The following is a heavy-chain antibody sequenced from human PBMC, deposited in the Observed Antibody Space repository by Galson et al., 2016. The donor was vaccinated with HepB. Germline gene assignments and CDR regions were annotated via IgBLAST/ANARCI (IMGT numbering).Heavy chain of an antibody. D-gene: IGHD6-19*01. CDR3: AADGIAVGGY. J-gene: IGHJ4*02. CDR2: IVVGTGNT. Sequence: SVKVSCKASGFTFSTSAVQWVRQARGQRLEWIGWIVVGTGNTNYAQKFQERVSITRDMSTSTAYMELSSLTSEDTAVYYCAADGIAVGGYWGQGTLVTVSS. V-gene: IGHV1-58*01. CDR1: GFTFSTSA.